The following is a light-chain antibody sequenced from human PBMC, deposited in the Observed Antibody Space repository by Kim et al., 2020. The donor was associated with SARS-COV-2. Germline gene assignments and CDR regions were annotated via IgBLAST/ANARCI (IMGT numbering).Light chain of an antibody. J-gene: IGKJ1*01. Sequence: DIQMTQSPSTLSASLGDRVTITCRASQSIPRWLAWYQQKPGKAPKLVIYETSNLEGGVPSRFSSSGSGTEFTLTISSLQPDDFATYYCQQYGSYPWTFGQGTKVDIK. CDR2: ETS. CDR3: QQYGSYPWT. V-gene: IGKV1-5*03. CDR1: QSIPRW.